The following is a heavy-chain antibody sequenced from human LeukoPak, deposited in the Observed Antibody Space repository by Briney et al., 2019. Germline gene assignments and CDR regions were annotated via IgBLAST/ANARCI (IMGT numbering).Heavy chain of an antibody. CDR1: GFTFSNYE. J-gene: IGHJ5*02. CDR3: ASTNYYDSSGFSNWFDP. CDR2: ISSSGSI. D-gene: IGHD3-22*01. V-gene: IGHV3-48*03. Sequence: GGSLRLSCAASGFTFSNYEMNWVRQAPGKGLEWVSYISSSGSIYYADSVKGRFTIPRDNAKNSLYLQMNSLRAEDTAIYYCASTNYYDSSGFSNWFDPWGQGTLVTASS.